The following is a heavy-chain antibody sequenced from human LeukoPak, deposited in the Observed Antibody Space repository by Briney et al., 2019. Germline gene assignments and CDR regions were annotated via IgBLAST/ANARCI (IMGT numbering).Heavy chain of an antibody. CDR1: GFTFTSSA. D-gene: IGHD5-12*01. J-gene: IGHJ4*02. V-gene: IGHV1-58*02. CDR2: IVAGSGNT. CDR3: ARATRPEDFDY. Sequence: ASVKVSCKASGFTFTSSAMQWVRQARGQRLEWIGWIVAGSGNTNYAQKFQERVTITRDMSTSTAYMELSSLRSEDTAVYYCARATRPEDFDYWGQGTLVTVSS.